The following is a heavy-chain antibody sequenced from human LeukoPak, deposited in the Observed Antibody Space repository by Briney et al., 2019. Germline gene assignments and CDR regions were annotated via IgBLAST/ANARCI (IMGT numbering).Heavy chain of an antibody. CDR1: GFSLSTSGMR. CDR3: ARTRSTTPEGYYHYMDV. CDR2: IDWDDDK. D-gene: IGHD2/OR15-2a*01. Sequence: SGPALVKPTQTLTLTCTFSGFSLSTSGMRVSWIRQPPGKALEWLARIDWDDDKFYSTSLKTRLTISKDTSKNQVVLTMTNMDPVDTATYYCARTRSTTPEGYYHYMDVWGKGTTVTVSS. J-gene: IGHJ6*03. V-gene: IGHV2-70*04.